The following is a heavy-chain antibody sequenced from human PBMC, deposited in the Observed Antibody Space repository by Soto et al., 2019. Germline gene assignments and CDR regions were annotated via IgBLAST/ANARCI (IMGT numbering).Heavy chain of an antibody. CDR3: ATGYSYGYYFDY. CDR2: SYYSGST. D-gene: IGHD5-18*01. Sequence: PSETLSLTCTVSGGSISSGGYYWSWIRQHPGKGLEWIGYSYYSGSTYYNPSLKSRVTISVDTSKNQFSLKLSSVTAADTAVYYCATGYSYGYYFDYWGQGTLVTVSS. CDR1: GGSISSGGYY. J-gene: IGHJ4*02. V-gene: IGHV4-31*03.